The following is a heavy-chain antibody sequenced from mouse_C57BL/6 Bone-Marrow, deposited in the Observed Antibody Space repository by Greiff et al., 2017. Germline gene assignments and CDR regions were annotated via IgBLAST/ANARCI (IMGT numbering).Heavy chain of an antibody. Sequence: EVQGVESGPVLVKPGASVKMSCKASGYTFTDYYMNWVKQSHGKSLEWIGVINPYNGGTSYNQKFKGKATLTVDKSSSTAYMELNSLTSEDSAVYYCARDYGSSYGYFDYWGQGTTLTVSS. CDR3: ARDYGSSYGYFDY. D-gene: IGHD1-1*01. J-gene: IGHJ2*01. CDR1: GYTFTDYY. V-gene: IGHV1-19*01. CDR2: INPYNGGT.